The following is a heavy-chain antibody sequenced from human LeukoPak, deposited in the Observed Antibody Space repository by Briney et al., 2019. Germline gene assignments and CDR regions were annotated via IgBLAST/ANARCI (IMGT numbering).Heavy chain of an antibody. V-gene: IGHV3-7*01. J-gene: IGHJ4*02. Sequence: GGSLRLSCAASGFTFSSYWMNWVRQAPGKGREWVAIIKQDGTETFYVDSVKGRFTISRDNVKNSLYLQMNSLRIEDAAVYYCMGGRGWLPENWGQGTLVTVSS. D-gene: IGHD3-22*01. CDR2: IKQDGTET. CDR1: GFTFSSYW. CDR3: MGGRGWLPEN.